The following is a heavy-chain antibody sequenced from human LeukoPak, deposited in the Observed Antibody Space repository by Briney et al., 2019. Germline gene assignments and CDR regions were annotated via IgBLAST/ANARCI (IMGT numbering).Heavy chain of an antibody. J-gene: IGHJ4*02. CDR2: IYYSGST. Sequence: QTSETLSLTCTVSGASISSSSYYWGWIRQPPGKGLEWIGSIYYSGSTYYNPSLKSRVTISVDTSKNEFSLKLSSVTAADTAVYYCATRGRARDYWGQGTLVTVSS. CDR3: ATRGRARDY. D-gene: IGHD3-10*01. CDR1: GASISSSSYY. V-gene: IGHV4-39*01.